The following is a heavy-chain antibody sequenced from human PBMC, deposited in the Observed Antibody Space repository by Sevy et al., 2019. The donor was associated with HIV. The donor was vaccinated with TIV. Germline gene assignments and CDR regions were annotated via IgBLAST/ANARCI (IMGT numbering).Heavy chain of an antibody. CDR1: GFTFDDYG. CDR3: ARGREPYCGGDCYSAFDI. CDR2: INWNAGST. D-gene: IGHD2-21*02. J-gene: IGHJ3*02. Sequence: GGSLRLSCAASGFTFDDYGMIWVRQAPGKGLEWVSGINWNAGSTGYADSVKGRFTISRDNAKNSLYVQMNSLRAEDTALYYCARGREPYCGGDCYSAFDIWGQGTMVTVSS. V-gene: IGHV3-20*04.